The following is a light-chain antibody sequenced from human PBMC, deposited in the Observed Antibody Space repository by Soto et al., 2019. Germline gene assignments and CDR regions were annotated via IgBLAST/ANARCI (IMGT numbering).Light chain of an antibody. CDR2: KAS. CDR1: QSISSW. CDR3: QHYNSYSEA. J-gene: IGKJ1*01. V-gene: IGKV1-5*03. Sequence: DIQMTQSPSTLPASVGDRVTITCRASQSISSWLSWYQQKPGKAPKLLIYKASSLKSGVPSRFSGSGSGTESTLTISRLQADDFATYYCQHYNSYSEAFGQGAKVDFK.